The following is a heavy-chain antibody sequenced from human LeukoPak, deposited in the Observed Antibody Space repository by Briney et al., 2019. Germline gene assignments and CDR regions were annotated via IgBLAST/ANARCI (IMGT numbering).Heavy chain of an antibody. Sequence: KPSETLSLTCAVYGGSFSGYYWTWIRQPPGKGLEWIGEINHSGSTNYNPSLKSRVTISVDTSKNQLSLRLTSVTAADSAMYYCARTHYGDLDALDIWGQGTMVTVSS. CDR3: ARTHYGDLDALDI. J-gene: IGHJ3*02. CDR1: GGSFSGYY. V-gene: IGHV4-34*01. CDR2: INHSGST. D-gene: IGHD4-17*01.